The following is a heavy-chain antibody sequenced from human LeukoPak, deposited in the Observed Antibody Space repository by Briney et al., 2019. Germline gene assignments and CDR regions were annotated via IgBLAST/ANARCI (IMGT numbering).Heavy chain of an antibody. D-gene: IGHD5-12*01. CDR2: IKQDGSEK. CDR3: ARRRRGYALAGWYFDL. J-gene: IGHJ2*01. Sequence: PGGSLRLSCAASGFTFSSYWMSWVRQAPGKGLEWVANIKQDGSEKYYVDSVKGRFTISRDNAKNSLYLQMNSLRAEDTAVYYCARRRRGYALAGWYFDLWGRGTLVTVSS. CDR1: GFTFSSYW. V-gene: IGHV3-7*01.